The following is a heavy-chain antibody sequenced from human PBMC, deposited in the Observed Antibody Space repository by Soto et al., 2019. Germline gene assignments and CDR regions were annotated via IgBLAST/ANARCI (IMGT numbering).Heavy chain of an antibody. CDR3: ARIPRYSFPTSDDIDS. D-gene: IGHD5-18*01. V-gene: IGHV1-69*13. Sequence: SVKVSCKASGGTFYTYTFSWVRQAPGQGLEWMGSITPIYPTTNYAEKFQGRLTVTADGSTNTAYMELNSLTSEDTAVYYCARIPRYSFPTSDDIDSWGQGTLVTVSS. J-gene: IGHJ4*02. CDR2: ITPIYPTT. CDR1: GGTFYTYT.